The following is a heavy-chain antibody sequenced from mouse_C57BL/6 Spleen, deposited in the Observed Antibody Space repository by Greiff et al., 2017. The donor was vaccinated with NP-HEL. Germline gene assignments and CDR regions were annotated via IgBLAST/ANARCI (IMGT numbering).Heavy chain of an antibody. CDR1: GYTFTSYW. J-gene: IGHJ4*01. CDR2: IHPNSGST. V-gene: IGHV1-64*01. D-gene: IGHD4-1*01. CDR3: ARGTGGGYYYAMDY. Sequence: VQLQQPGAELVKPGASVKLSCKASGYTFTSYWMHWVKQRPGQGLEWIGMIHPNSGSTNYNEKFKSKATLTVDKSSSTAYMQLSSLTSEDSAVYYCARGTGGGYYYAMDYWGQGTSVTVSS.